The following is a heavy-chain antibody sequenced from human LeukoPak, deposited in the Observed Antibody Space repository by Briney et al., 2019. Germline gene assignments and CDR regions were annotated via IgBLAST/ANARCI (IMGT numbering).Heavy chain of an antibody. D-gene: IGHD3-10*01. J-gene: IGHJ4*02. CDR3: ARRGFGEFFDY. V-gene: IGHV4-31*03. Sequence: SETLSLTCTVSGGSISSGGYYWTWIRQHPGKGLEWIGYIYYSGSTYYNPSLKSRVTISIDTSKNQFSLRLSSVTAADTAVYYCARRGFGEFFDYWGQGTLVTVSS. CDR1: GGSISSGGYY. CDR2: IYYSGST.